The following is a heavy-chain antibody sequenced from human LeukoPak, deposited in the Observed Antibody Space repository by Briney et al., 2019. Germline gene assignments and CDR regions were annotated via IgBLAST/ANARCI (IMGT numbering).Heavy chain of an antibody. CDR2: ISYDGSNK. Sequence: GRSLRLSCAASGFTFSSYAMHWVRQAPGKGLEWVAVISYDGSNKYYADSVKGRFTISRDNSKNTLYLQMNSLRAEDTAVYYCAREGRMAGPAQIRWFDPWGQGTLVTVSS. D-gene: IGHD6-19*01. J-gene: IGHJ5*02. CDR1: GFTFSSYA. CDR3: AREGRMAGPAQIRWFDP. V-gene: IGHV3-30-3*01.